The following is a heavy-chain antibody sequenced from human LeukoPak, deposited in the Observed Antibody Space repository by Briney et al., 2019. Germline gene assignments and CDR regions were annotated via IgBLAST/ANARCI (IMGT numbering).Heavy chain of an antibody. D-gene: IGHD2-8*02. CDR2: IKPDGSEK. CDR1: GFTFSDNL. J-gene: IGHJ4*02. Sequence: GGSLRLSCAASGFTFSDNLMTWGRPAPGKGPEGVANIKPDGSEKYYVDSVRGRFTISRDNAKNSLYLQMNSLRVEDTAVYYCASYLYWWSDLGYWGQGTLVTVSS. CDR3: ASYLYWWSDLGY. V-gene: IGHV3-7*01.